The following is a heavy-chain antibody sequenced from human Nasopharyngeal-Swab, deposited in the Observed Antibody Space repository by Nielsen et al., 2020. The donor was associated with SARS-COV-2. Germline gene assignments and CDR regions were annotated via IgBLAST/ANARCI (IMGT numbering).Heavy chain of an antibody. Sequence: GESLKISLTASGFNVHNKYMTLVRQAPGKGLEWVSIMYAGGSAYYSDSANGRFTISRDNSKSTLHLHMTNLRGEDTAVYYCARGPYSGHNPLYAFDVWGQGTAVTVSS. CDR1: GFNVHNKY. CDR2: MYAGGSA. V-gene: IGHV3-53*01. D-gene: IGHD5-12*01. J-gene: IGHJ3*01. CDR3: ARGPYSGHNPLYAFDV.